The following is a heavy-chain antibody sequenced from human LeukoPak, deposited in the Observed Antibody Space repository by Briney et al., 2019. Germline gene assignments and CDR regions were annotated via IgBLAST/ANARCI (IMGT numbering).Heavy chain of an antibody. J-gene: IGHJ4*02. D-gene: IGHD2-15*01. CDR2: INHSEST. CDR1: GGSFSGYY. V-gene: IGHV4-34*01. CDR3: ARHEGRGGRYYFDY. Sequence: PSETLSLTCAVYGGSFSGYYWSWIRQPPGKGLEWIGEINHSESTNYNPSLKSRVTISVDTSKNQFSLKLSSVTAADTAVYYCARHEGRGGRYYFDYWGQGTLVTVSS.